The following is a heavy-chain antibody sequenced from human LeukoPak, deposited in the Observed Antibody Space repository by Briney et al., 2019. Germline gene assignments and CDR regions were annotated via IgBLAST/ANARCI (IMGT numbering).Heavy chain of an antibody. V-gene: IGHV3-30*18. CDR2: ISYDGSNK. J-gene: IGHJ6*02. CDR3: AKEGASSGWYYYYYGMDV. CDR1: GFTFSSYG. D-gene: IGHD6-19*01. Sequence: GGSLRLSCAASGFTFSSYGMHWVRQAPGKGLEWAAVISYDGSNKYYADSVKGRFTISRDNSKNTLYLQMNSLRAEDTAVYYCAKEGASSGWYYYYYGMDVWGQGTTVTVSS.